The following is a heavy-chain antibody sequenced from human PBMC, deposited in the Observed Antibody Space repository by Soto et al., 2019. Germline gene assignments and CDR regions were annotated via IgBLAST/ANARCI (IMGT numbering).Heavy chain of an antibody. V-gene: IGHV4-4*07. CDR3: ARRKYEAFDY. Sequence: SETLSLTCTVSGGSMSSYYWIRIRQPAGKGLEWIGRIYSSGSTNYNPSLKSRVTMSVDTSKNQFSLKLRSVTAADTAVYYCARRKYEAFDYWGQGTLVTVSS. CDR1: GGSMSSYY. J-gene: IGHJ4*02. D-gene: IGHD3-3*01. CDR2: IYSSGST.